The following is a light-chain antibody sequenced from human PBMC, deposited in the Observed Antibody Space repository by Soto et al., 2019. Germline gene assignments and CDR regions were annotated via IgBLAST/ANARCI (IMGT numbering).Light chain of an antibody. Sequence: DVVMTQSPLSLPVTPGEPASISCRSSQSLLHSNGYNYLDWYLQKPGQSPQLLIYLGSNRASGVADRFSGSGSGTDLTLNISRVESEDVAVYYCMQAGTPPPTFGPVTKVDLK. CDR3: MQAGTPPPT. CDR2: LGS. J-gene: IGKJ3*01. V-gene: IGKV2-28*01. CDR1: QSLLHSNGYNY.